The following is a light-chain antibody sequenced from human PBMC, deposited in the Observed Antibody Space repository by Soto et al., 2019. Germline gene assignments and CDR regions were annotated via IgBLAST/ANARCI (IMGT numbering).Light chain of an antibody. Sequence: DIQMTHSPNSLPGSVVDRVTITWRVSYNIRNSLNWNQQKPGKAPKFLIYASSTLQSGVPSRFSGTASGTDFTLTISSLQPEDFASYYCQQSYSTPLTFGQVSKVDI. CDR3: QQSYSTPLT. CDR1: YNIRNS. CDR2: ASS. V-gene: IGKV1-39*01. J-gene: IGKJ1*01.